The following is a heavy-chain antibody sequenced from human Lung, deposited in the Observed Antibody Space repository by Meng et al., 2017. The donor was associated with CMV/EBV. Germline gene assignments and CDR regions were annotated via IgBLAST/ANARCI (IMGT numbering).Heavy chain of an antibody. D-gene: IGHD4-17*01. J-gene: IGHJ6*02. CDR2: IDYSGST. V-gene: IGHV4-61*01. CDR3: ARSPTGDYAMDV. CDR1: GGSVRSSFYY. Sequence: GSLRLXXTVSGGSVRSSFYYWSWIRQSPGKGLEWIGYIDYSGSTDYNTSLKSRVTMSIDTSKNQISLKLSSVTAADTAVYYCARSPTGDYAMDVWGQGTTVTVSS.